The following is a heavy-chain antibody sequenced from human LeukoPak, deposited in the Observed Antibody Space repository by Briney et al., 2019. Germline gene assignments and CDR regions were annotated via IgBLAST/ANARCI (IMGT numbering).Heavy chain of an antibody. J-gene: IGHJ6*02. D-gene: IGHD2-15*01. CDR1: GYTFITYG. CDR2: VSAYNGDT. V-gene: IGHV1-18*01. CDR3: ARDCSGGSCSSDKYYYYALDV. Sequence: ASVKVSCKASGYTFITYGISWVRQAPGQGLEWVGWVSAYNGDTKYAQKVQGRVTLTTDTSTSTAYLELRNLRPDDTAQYYCARDCSGGSCSSDKYYYYALDVWGQGTAVTVSS.